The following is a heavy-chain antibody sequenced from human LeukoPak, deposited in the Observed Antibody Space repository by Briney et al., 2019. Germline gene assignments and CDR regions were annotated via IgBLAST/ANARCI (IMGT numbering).Heavy chain of an antibody. Sequence: SVQVTCQGSGCTFSNYGISWVRQAAGQGLEWMGGIIPMFGTANYAQKFQGRVTITADKSTTTNYMELSSLRSEDTAVYYCARGRGIIGTTSRFDSWGQGTLVTVSS. CDR3: ARGRGIIGTTSRFDS. J-gene: IGHJ5*01. CDR2: IIPMFGTA. CDR1: GCTFSNYG. V-gene: IGHV1-69*06. D-gene: IGHD1-7*01.